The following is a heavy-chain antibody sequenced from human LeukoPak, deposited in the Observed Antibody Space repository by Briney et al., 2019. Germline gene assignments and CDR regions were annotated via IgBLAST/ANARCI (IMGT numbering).Heavy chain of an antibody. CDR3: ARDNWNDVQSDHDFDI. V-gene: IGHV3-48*01. CDR1: GFTCSSYS. D-gene: IGHD1-20*01. J-gene: IGHJ3*02. Sequence: GGALRLSCAASGFTCSSYSMNGVRQAPGRGLEWCSYIISSSSTVYYADSLKGRFTISRDNAKNSLYLQMNRLRAEDTAVYYCARDNWNDVQSDHDFDIWGQGKMVTVSS. CDR2: IISSSSTV.